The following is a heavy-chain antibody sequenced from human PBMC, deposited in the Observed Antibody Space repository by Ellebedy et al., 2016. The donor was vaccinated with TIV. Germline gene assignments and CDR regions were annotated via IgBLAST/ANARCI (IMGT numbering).Heavy chain of an antibody. CDR2: IDWDDDT. CDR1: GLSVSSNKMS. V-gene: IGHV2-70*04. Sequence: SGPTLVKPTQTLTLTCTLSGLSVSSNKMSVSWFRQPPGKAMEWLARIDWDDDTFYNTSLRTRLTISKDTSKNEVVLTMTVMEPVDKAMFFCARTSRDAFDIWGQGTMVIVSS. J-gene: IGHJ3*02. CDR3: ARTSRDAFDI.